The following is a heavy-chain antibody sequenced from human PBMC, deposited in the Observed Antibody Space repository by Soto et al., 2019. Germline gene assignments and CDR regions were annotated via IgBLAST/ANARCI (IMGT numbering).Heavy chain of an antibody. V-gene: IGHV4-39*01. CDR3: ARQTRTAIQGLWFDP. CDR1: GGSISSSSYY. CDR2: IYYSGST. D-gene: IGHD2-21*02. J-gene: IGHJ5*02. Sequence: SETLSLTCTVSGGSISSSSYYWGWIRQPPGKGLEWIGSIYYSGSTYYNPSLKSRVTISVDTSKNQFSLKLSSVTAADTAVYYCARQTRTAIQGLWFDPWGQGTLVTV.